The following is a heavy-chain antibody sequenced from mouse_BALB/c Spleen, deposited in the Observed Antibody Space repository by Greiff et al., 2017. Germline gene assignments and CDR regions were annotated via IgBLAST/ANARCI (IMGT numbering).Heavy chain of an antibody. D-gene: IGHD2-4*01. Sequence: QLQQPGAELVKPGASVKLSCKASGYTFTSYWMHWVKLRPGQGFEWIGEINPSNGATSYNQKFKGKATFTVDTSSSTAYMQFNSLTSEDSAVYYCARSEIYYDYDYAMDYWGQGTSVTVSS. V-gene: IGHV1-53*01. CDR2: INPSNGAT. J-gene: IGHJ4*01. CDR3: ARSEIYYDYDYAMDY. CDR1: GYTFTSYW.